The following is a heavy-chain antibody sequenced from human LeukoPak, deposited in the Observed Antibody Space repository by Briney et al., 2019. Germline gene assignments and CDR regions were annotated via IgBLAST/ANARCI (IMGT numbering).Heavy chain of an antibody. D-gene: IGHD6-25*01. CDR1: GASISSNNYY. V-gene: IGHV4-39*07. Sequence: SETLSLTCTVSGASISSNNYYWGWVRQPPGRGLEWIGNIFSSGNTYYHPSLRSRVAISVDTSKNQFSLKLSSVTASDTAVYYCARGRVTRIAARHRWYFDYWGQGTLVTVSS. J-gene: IGHJ4*02. CDR3: ARGRVTRIAARHRWYFDY. CDR2: IFSSGNT.